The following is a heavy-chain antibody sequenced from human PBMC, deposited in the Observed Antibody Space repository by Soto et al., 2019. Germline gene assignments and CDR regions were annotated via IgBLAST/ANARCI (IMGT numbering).Heavy chain of an antibody. CDR3: AKDGSVPAAMLNYYYYMDV. J-gene: IGHJ6*03. V-gene: IGHV3-30*18. Sequence: AGSLRLSCAASGFTFNSYGMHWVRQAPGKGLEWVAVISYDGSNKYYADSVKGRFTISRDNSKNTLYLQMNSLRAEDTAVYYCAKDGSVPAAMLNYYYYMDVWGKGTTVTVSS. CDR2: ISYDGSNK. CDR1: GFTFNSYG. D-gene: IGHD2-2*01.